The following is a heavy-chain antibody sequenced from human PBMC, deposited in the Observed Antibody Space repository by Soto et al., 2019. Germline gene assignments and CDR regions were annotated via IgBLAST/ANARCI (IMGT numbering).Heavy chain of an antibody. J-gene: IGHJ4*02. Sequence: QVQLVESGGGVVQPGRSLRLSCAASGFPFSTYGMHWVREGPGKGLEWVAVISYDGSNKYYADSVKGRFTISRDNSKNTLYMQMNSLRTEDTALYYCVGGQYYFDYRGQGPLVTVSS. CDR2: ISYDGSNK. CDR1: GFPFSTYG. V-gene: IGHV3-30*03. CDR3: VGGQYYFDY. D-gene: IGHD3-10*01.